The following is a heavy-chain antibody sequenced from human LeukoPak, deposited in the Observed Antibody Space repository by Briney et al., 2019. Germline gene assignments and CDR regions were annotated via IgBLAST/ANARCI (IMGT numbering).Heavy chain of an antibody. CDR3: AKGSGWYAQYMDV. CDR1: GGSIRSTDYY. V-gene: IGHV4-39*07. D-gene: IGHD6-19*01. J-gene: IGHJ6*03. Sequence: SETLSLTCTVSGGSIRSTDYYWGWIRQPPGKGLEWIGNIYYSGTTYYNPSLKSRVTISVDTSKNQLSLKLSSVTAADTAVYYCAKGSGWYAQYMDVWGKGTTVTISS. CDR2: IYYSGTT.